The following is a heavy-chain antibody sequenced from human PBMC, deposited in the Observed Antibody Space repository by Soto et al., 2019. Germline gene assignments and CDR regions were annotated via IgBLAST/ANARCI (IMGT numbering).Heavy chain of an antibody. J-gene: IGHJ5*02. V-gene: IGHV2-5*01. CDR2: IYWNNDK. CDR3: ALLYGDANSGRGYTDWAP. Sequence: SGPTLVKPTQTLTLTCSFSGFSLTIDEVNVGWIRQPPGKALEWLALIYWNNDKRYSPSLESRLTITRDTSKKQVVLTMTNMDPIDRASYFCALLYGDANSGRGYTDWAPWGKGTL. CDR1: GFSLTIDEVN. D-gene: IGHD4-17*01.